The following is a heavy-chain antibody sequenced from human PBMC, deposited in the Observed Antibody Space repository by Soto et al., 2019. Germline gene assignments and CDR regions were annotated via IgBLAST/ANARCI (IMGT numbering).Heavy chain of an antibody. CDR2: ISYDGSNK. D-gene: IGHD6-19*01. CDR3: ARDPRDSSGWYPVSYFDY. Sequence: GGSLRLSCAASGFTFSSYAMHWVRQAPGKGLEWVAVISYDGSNKYYADSVKGRFTISRDNSKNTLYLQMNSLRAEDTAVYYCARDPRDSSGWYPVSYFDYWGQGTLVTVSS. V-gene: IGHV3-30-3*01. J-gene: IGHJ4*02. CDR1: GFTFSSYA.